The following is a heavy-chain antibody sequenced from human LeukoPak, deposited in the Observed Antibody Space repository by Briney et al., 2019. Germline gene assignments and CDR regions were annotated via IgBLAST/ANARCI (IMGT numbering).Heavy chain of an antibody. Sequence: ASVKVSCKASGYTFTRYVINWVRQAAGQGLEWMGWMNPNSGNTGYEQKFQGRVTMTRNTSISTAYMELSSLRSEDTAVYYCARVGAASGPDYWGQGTLVTVSS. CDR3: ARVGAASGPDY. CDR1: GYTFTRYV. D-gene: IGHD6-13*01. J-gene: IGHJ4*02. V-gene: IGHV1-8*01. CDR2: MNPNSGNT.